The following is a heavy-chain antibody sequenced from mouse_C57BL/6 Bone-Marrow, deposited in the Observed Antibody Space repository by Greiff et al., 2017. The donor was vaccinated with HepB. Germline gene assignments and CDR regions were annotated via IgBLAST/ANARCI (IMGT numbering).Heavy chain of an antibody. CDR3: AREGANWAFAY. CDR2: ISSGSSTI. D-gene: IGHD4-1*01. J-gene: IGHJ3*01. CDR1: GFTFSDYG. V-gene: IGHV5-17*01. Sequence: EVTLVESGGGLVKPGGSLKLSCAASGFTFSDYGMHWVRQAPEKGLEGVAYISSGSSTIYYADTVKGRFTISRDNAKNTLFLQMTSLRSEDTAMYYCAREGANWAFAYWGQGTLVTVSA.